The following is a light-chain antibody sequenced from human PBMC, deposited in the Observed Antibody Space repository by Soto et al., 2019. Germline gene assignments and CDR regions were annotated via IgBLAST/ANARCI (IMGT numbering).Light chain of an antibody. V-gene: IGLV2-18*02. CDR2: EVT. J-gene: IGLJ2*01. CDR1: SSDVGSYNR. Sequence: QSALTQPPSVSGSPGQSVTISCTGTSSDVGSYNRVPWYRQPPGTAPKLIIYEVTYRPSGVPDRFSGSKSGNTASLTISGLPAEDEANYYYRSNTSSTPGIFGGGTKVNVL. CDR3: RSNTSSTPGI.